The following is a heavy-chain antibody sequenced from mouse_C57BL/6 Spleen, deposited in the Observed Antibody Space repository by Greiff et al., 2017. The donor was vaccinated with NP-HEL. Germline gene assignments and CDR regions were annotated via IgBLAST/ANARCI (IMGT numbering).Heavy chain of an antibody. CDR2: IYPGGGYT. D-gene: IGHD1-1*01. CDR3: ARGGVITTVQYYFDY. Sequence: VQGVESGAELVRPGTSVKMSCKASGYTFTNYWIGWAKQRPGHGLEWIGDIYPGGGYTNYNEKFKGKATLTADKSSSTAYMQFSSLTSEDSAIYYCARGGVITTVQYYFDYWGQGTTLTVSS. J-gene: IGHJ2*01. CDR1: GYTFTNYW. V-gene: IGHV1-63*01.